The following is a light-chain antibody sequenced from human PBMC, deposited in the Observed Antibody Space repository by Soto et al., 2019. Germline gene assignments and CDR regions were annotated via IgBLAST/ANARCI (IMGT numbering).Light chain of an antibody. Sequence: EIVMTQSPATLSLSQGERATLSCRASQSVGTYLAWYQQKPGQPPRLLIYGASNRATGIPARFSGSGSGTEFPLTINSLQSADFAFNFFQHYEKWPPCTFGQGTRVEIK. V-gene: IGKV3D-15*01. CDR3: QHYEKWPPCT. CDR1: QSVGTY. CDR2: GAS. J-gene: IGKJ1*01.